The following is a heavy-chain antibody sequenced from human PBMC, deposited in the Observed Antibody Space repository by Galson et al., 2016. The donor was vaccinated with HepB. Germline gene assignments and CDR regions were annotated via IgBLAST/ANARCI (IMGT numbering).Heavy chain of an antibody. CDR3: AHIGLRFGDWLLYY. Sequence: PALVKPTQTLTLTCTFSGFSLNIDGEGVGWIRQPPGKALEWLALVYWNDDKRYSPSLKTRLTITKDASKKQVFLKMTNMDPADTATYYCAHIGLRFGDWLLYYWGQGARVTVSS. V-gene: IGHV2-5*01. J-gene: IGHJ4*02. CDR1: GFSLNIDGEG. D-gene: IGHD3-9*01. CDR2: VYWNDDK.